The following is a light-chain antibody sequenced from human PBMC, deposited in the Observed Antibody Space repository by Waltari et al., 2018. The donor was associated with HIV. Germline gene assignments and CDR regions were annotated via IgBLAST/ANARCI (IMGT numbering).Light chain of an antibody. CDR2: DNN. CDR3: ATWDRSLSRVI. V-gene: IGLV1-51*01. CDR1: SPNIGNNF. J-gene: IGLJ2*01. Sequence: QSVLTQPPSVSAAPRQQVTIPCSGTSPNIGNNFVSWKQQLPGTPPKLLIYDNNKRPSGIPDLFSGSKSGTSATLGITGLQTGDEADYFSATWDRSLSRVIFGGGTRLTVL.